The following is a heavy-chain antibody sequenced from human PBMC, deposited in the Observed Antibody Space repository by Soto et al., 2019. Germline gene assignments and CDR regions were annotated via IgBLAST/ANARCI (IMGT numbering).Heavy chain of an antibody. CDR3: ARLYSGSHADFDY. V-gene: IGHV3-48*03. Sequence: EVPLVESGGGLVQPGGSLRLSCAASGFTFSSYEMNWVRQAPGKGLEWVSYINSRAGTMYYADSVKGRFTISRDNAKNSLYLQMNSLRAEDTAVYYCARLYSGSHADFDYWGQGTLVTVSS. D-gene: IGHD1-26*01. CDR1: GFTFSSYE. J-gene: IGHJ4*02. CDR2: INSRAGTM.